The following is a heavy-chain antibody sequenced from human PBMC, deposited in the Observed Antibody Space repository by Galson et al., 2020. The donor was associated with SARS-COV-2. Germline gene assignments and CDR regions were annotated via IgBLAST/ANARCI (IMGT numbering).Heavy chain of an antibody. V-gene: IGHV4-34*01. D-gene: IGHD4-17*01. CDR2: INHSGST. Sequence: SETLSLTCAVFGGSLRGYYWGWIRQPPGKGLEWIGEINHSGSTNYNPSLKSRVTISLDTSKDQFSLHLRSVTAADTGIYYCARLATTDPRDYWGHGLVVTVSS. J-gene: IGHJ4*01. CDR1: GGSLRGYY. CDR3: ARLATTDPRDY.